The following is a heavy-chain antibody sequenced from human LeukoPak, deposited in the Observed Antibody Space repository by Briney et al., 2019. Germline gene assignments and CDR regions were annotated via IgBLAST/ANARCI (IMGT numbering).Heavy chain of an antibody. J-gene: IGHJ4*02. CDR1: GFTFSSYG. CDR3: ARDMELRYFNFVTADY. V-gene: IGHV3-33*01. CDR2: IWYDGSNK. D-gene: IGHD3-9*01. Sequence: QPGRSLRLSCAASGFTFSSYGMHWVRQAPGKGLEWVAVIWYDGSNKYYADSVKGRFTISRDNSKNTLYLQMNSLRAEDTAVYYCARDMELRYFNFVTADYWGQGTLVTVSS.